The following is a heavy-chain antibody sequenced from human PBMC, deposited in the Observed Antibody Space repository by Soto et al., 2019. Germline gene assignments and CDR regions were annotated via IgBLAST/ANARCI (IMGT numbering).Heavy chain of an antibody. CDR2: IKSKTDGGTT. V-gene: IGHV3-15*07. CDR1: GFTFSNAW. CDR3: FLADYYYGMDV. J-gene: IGHJ6*02. Sequence: GGSLRLSCAASGFTFSNAWMNWVRQAPGKGLEWVGRIKSKTDGGTTDYAAPVKGRFTISSDDSKNTLYLQMNSLKTEDTAVYYCFLADYYYGMDVWGQGTTVTVSS. D-gene: IGHD2-21*01.